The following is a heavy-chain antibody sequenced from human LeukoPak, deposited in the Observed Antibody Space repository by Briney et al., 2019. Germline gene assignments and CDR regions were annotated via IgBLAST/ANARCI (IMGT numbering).Heavy chain of an antibody. J-gene: IGHJ4*02. Sequence: ASEKVSCKASGYTFTSYGISWVRQAPGQGLEWMGWISAYNGNTNYAQKLQGRVTMTTDTSTSTAYMELRSLRSDDTAVYYCARDTNAGYSSGLIDYWGQGTLVTVSS. V-gene: IGHV1-18*01. CDR1: GYTFTSYG. CDR2: ISAYNGNT. CDR3: ARDTNAGYSSGLIDY. D-gene: IGHD6-19*01.